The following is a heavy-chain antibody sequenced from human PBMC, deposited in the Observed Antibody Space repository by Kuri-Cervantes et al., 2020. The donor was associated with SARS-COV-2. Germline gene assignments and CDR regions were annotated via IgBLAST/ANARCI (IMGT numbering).Heavy chain of an antibody. V-gene: IGHV3-74*01. Sequence: GRSLKISCAASGFTFSSYWMHWVRQAPGKGLVWVSRINSDGSSTSYADSVKGRFTISRDNAKNSLYLQMNSLRAEDTAVYYCARDRGIVVVPAAIWFDPWGQGTLVTVSS. CDR2: INSDGSST. D-gene: IGHD2-2*01. CDR3: ARDRGIVVVPAAIWFDP. CDR1: GFTFSSYW. J-gene: IGHJ5*02.